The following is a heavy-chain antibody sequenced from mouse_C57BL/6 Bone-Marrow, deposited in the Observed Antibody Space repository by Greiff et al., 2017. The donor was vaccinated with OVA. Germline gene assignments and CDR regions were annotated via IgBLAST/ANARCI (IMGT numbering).Heavy chain of an antibody. V-gene: IGHV2-2*01. Sequence: VQLQQSGPGLVQPSQSLSITCTASGFSLNSYGVHWVRQSPGKGLEWLGVIWSGGSTDNNAAFISRLSISKDNSKSQIFYKMNSLQAEDTAIYYCARRRYYSNYGCAYWGQGTLVTVSA. J-gene: IGHJ3*01. CDR1: GFSLNSYG. D-gene: IGHD2-5*01. CDR3: ARRRYYSNYGCAY. CDR2: IWSGGST.